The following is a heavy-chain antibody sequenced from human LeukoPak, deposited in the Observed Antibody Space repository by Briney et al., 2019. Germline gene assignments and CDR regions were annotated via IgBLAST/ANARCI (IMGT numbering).Heavy chain of an antibody. CDR2: ISGSGGST. D-gene: IGHD6-19*01. CDR1: GFTFSSYA. CDR3: AKGTYSSGWYGHYFDY. V-gene: IGHV3-23*01. Sequence: PGGSLRLSCAASGFTFSSYAMSWVRQAPGKGLEWVSAISGSGGSTYYADSVKGRFTISRDNSKNTLYLQMNSLRAEDTAVYYCAKGTYSSGWYGHYFDYWGQGTLVTVSS. J-gene: IGHJ4*02.